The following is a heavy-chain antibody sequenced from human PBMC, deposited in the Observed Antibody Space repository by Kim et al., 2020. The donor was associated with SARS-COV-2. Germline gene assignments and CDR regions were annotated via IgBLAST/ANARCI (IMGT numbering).Heavy chain of an antibody. CDR1: GFTFSDYY. Sequence: GGSLRLSCAASGFTFSDYYMGWIRQAPGKGLEWVSYISYSLSPVYYADSVKGRFTVSRDNAKNSVSLQLNSLRAEDTAVYYCARGQGPSYLYSFIYWGQGARVVVSS. D-gene: IGHD2-8*01. V-gene: IGHV3-11*01. CDR3: ARGQGPSYLYSFIY. CDR2: ISYSLSPV. J-gene: IGHJ4*02.